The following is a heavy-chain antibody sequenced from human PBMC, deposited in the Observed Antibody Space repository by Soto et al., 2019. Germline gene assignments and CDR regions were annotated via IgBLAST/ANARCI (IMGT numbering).Heavy chain of an antibody. V-gene: IGHV3-21*01. J-gene: IGHJ6*02. Sequence: EVQLVESGGGLVKPGGSLRLSCAASGFTFSSYSMNWVRQAPGKGLEWVSSISSSSRYIYYADSVKGRFTISRDNAKNSLYLQMNSLRAEDMAVYYCARGTHYYYGMDVWGQGNTVTVSS. CDR3: ARGTHYYYGMDV. CDR2: ISSSSRYI. CDR1: GFTFSSYS.